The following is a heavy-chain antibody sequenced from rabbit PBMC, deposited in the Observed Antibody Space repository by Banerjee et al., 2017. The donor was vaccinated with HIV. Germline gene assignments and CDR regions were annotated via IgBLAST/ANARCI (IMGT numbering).Heavy chain of an antibody. CDR1: GFSFSSYW. CDR3: ARDLHGDVSAYFDL. J-gene: IGHJ4*01. D-gene: IGHD2-1*01. Sequence: EESGGGLVQPEGSLTLTCTASGFSFSSYWIWGVRQAPGKGLELIAGITRSDGTYYASWAKGRFTVSKSSSTAVTLQMTSLTAADTATYFCARDLHGDVSAYFDLWGQGTLVTVS. CDR2: ITRSDGT. V-gene: IGHV1S45*01.